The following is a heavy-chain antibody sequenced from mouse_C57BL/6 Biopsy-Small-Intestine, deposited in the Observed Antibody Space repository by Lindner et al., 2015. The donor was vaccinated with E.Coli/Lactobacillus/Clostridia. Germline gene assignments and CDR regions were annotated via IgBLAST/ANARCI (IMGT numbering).Heavy chain of an antibody. J-gene: IGHJ4*01. D-gene: IGHD2-4*01. Sequence: SVKVSCKASGDTFTSYDMNWVRQATGQGLEWMGWMNPNSGDTGYAHKFQGRVTMTRNTSISTAYMELASLRSEDTAVYYCARGRPHTDYDSGPGDYWGQGTLVTVSS. CDR1: GDTFTSYD. CDR2: MNPNSGDT. V-gene: IGHV1-22*01. CDR3: ARGRPHTDYDSGPGDY.